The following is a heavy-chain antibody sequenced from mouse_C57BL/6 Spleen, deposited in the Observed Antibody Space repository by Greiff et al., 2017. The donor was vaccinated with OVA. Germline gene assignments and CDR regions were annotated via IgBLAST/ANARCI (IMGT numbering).Heavy chain of an antibody. CDR2: INYDGSST. D-gene: IGHD2-3*01. V-gene: IGHV5-16*01. CDR3: ARADDGYSFAY. J-gene: IGHJ3*01. CDR1: GFTFSDYY. Sequence: EVKLVESEGGLVQPGSSMKLSCTASGFTFSDYYMAWVRQVPEKGLEWVANINYDGSSTYYLDSLTSRFIISRDNAKNILYLQMSSLKSEDTATYYCARADDGYSFAYWGQGTLVTVSA.